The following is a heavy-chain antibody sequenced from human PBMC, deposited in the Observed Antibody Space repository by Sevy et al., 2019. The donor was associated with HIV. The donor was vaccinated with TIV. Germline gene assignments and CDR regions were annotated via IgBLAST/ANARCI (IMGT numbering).Heavy chain of an antibody. CDR2: ISSSSNDI. J-gene: IGHJ4*02. CDR3: ARKRELLVPDY. V-gene: IGHV3-21*01. Sequence: GESLKISCAASGFIFSNYNMHWVRQAPGKGLQWVSCISSSSNDIYYADSLKGRFTISGDNAKNSQYLQMNSLRAEDTAVYYCARKRELLVPDYWGQGTLVTVSS. CDR1: GFIFSNYN. D-gene: IGHD1-7*01.